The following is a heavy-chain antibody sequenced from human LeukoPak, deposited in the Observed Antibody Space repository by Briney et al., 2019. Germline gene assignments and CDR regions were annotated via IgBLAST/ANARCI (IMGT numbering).Heavy chain of an antibody. Sequence: ASVKISCNVSRYTFTDYYMHWVQQAPGKGLEWMGLVDPGDGETIYAEKFQGRVTITADTSTDTAYMELSSLRSEDTAVYYCATDLKKTDAFDIWGQGTMVTVSS. CDR2: VDPGDGET. V-gene: IGHV1-69-2*01. CDR3: ATDLKKTDAFDI. J-gene: IGHJ3*02. CDR1: RYTFTDYY.